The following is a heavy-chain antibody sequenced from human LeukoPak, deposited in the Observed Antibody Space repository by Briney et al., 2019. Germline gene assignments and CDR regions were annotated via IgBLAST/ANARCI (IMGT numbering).Heavy chain of an antibody. D-gene: IGHD2-15*01. CDR1: GYTVTSYD. J-gene: IGHJ4*02. CDR3: ARDCSGGSCSLDY. V-gene: IGHV1-18*01. Sequence: GASVKLSCKASGYTVTSYDISWVRQAPGQGLEWMGWISAYNGNTNYAQKLQGRVTMTTDTSTSTAYMELRSLRSDDTAVYYCARDCSGGSCSLDYWGQGTLVTVSS. CDR2: ISAYNGNT.